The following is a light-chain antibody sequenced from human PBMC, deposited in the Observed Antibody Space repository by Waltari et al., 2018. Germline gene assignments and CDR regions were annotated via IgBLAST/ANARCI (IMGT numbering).Light chain of an antibody. Sequence: VKLTCTLSSGHSSNIIAWHQQQPEKGPRYLMKVNSDGSHSKGDEIPDRFSGSSSGAERYLTIPSLQSEDEADYYCQTGGHGTWVFGGGTKLTVL. V-gene: IGLV4-69*01. CDR1: SGHSSNI. J-gene: IGLJ3*02. CDR3: QTGGHGTWV. CDR2: VNSDGSH.